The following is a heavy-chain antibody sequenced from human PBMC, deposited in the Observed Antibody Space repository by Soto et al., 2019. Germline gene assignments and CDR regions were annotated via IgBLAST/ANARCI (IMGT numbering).Heavy chain of an antibody. CDR3: AKDMTTVTTNFDY. CDR2: ISGSGGST. J-gene: IGHJ4*02. CDR1: GFTFSSYA. V-gene: IGHV3-23*01. Sequence: EVQMLESGGGLVQPGGSLRLSCAASGFTFSSYAMSWVRQAPGKGPGWVSAISGSGGSTYYADSVKGRFTIPRDNSKKSLDLQMNSLRAEDTAVYYCAKDMTTVTTNFDYWGQGTLVTVSS. D-gene: IGHD4-17*01.